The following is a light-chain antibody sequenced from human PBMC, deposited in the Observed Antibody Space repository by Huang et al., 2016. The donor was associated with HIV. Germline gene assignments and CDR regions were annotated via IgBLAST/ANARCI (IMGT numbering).Light chain of an antibody. CDR2: GAF. CDR1: QSVSRN. Sequence: EIVLTQSPATLSVSPGERATLSCRASQSVSRNLAWYQHKPGQTPRLLIYGAFTRATGIPARCSGSGSGTEFTLTISSLQSEDFAVYYCQQYNDWRTFGQGTKVEIK. J-gene: IGKJ1*01. V-gene: IGKV3-15*01. CDR3: QQYNDWRT.